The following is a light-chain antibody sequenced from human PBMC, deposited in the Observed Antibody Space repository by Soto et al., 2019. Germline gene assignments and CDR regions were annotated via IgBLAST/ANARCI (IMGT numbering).Light chain of an antibody. J-gene: IGKJ4*01. CDR1: HSISSSY. Sequence: VMTQSPSTLSVSPGERCTLSFIASHSISSSYLAWYQQKPGQPPRLLLYRTFSRATGIPDRFSGSGSGTDFTLTISRLEPEDFAVYFCQQFSSSPLTFGGGTKVDIK. CDR2: RTF. CDR3: QQFSSSPLT. V-gene: IGKV3-20*01.